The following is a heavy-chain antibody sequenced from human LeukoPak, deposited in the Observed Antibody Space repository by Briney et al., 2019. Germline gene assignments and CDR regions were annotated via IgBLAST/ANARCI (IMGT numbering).Heavy chain of an antibody. CDR2: IKQDGSEK. CDR1: GFSFSSYW. V-gene: IGHV3-7*01. Sequence: GRSLRPSCAASGFSFSSYWMSWVRQPPGKGLEWVANIKQDGSEKYYVDSVKGRFTISRDNAKNSLYLQMNSLRAEDTAVYYCALALDYWGQGTLVTVSS. J-gene: IGHJ4*02. CDR3: ALALDY.